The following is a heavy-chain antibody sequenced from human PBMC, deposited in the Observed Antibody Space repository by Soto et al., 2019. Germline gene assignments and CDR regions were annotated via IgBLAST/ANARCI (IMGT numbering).Heavy chain of an antibody. Sequence: PSETLSLTCTVSGGSISSYFWSWIRQPPGRGLEWIGHIHYSGSTNYNPSLKSRVTISVDTSKNQFPLKLSSVTAADTAVYYCAREGIVGATNWFDPWGQGTLVTVSS. V-gene: IGHV4-59*12. CDR3: AREGIVGATNWFDP. D-gene: IGHD1-26*01. CDR2: IHYSGST. CDR1: GGSISSYF. J-gene: IGHJ5*02.